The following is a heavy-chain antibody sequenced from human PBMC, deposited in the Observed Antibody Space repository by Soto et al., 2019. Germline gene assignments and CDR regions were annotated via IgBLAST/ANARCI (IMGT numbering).Heavy chain of an antibody. CDR2: IKQDGSEK. CDR3: ARPRRMGTRDAFDI. J-gene: IGHJ3*02. Sequence: GGSLRLSCAASGFTFSSYWMSWVRQAPGKGLEWVANIKQDGSEKYYVDSVKGRFTISRDTAKNSLYLQMNSLRAEDTAVYYCARPRRMGTRDAFDIWGQGTMVTVSS. D-gene: IGHD7-27*01. CDR1: GFTFSSYW. V-gene: IGHV3-7*03.